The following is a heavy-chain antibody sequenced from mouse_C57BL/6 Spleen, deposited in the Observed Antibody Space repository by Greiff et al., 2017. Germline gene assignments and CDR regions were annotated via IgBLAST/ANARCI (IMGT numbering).Heavy chain of an antibody. J-gene: IGHJ4*01. D-gene: IGHD1-1*01. CDR3: ASPVYGSSPYYAMGY. V-gene: IGHV1-53*01. Sequence: QVQLQQPGTELVKPGASVKLSCKASGYTFTSYWMHWVKQRPGQGLEWIGNINPSNGGTNYNEKFKSKATLTVDKSSSTAYMQLSSLTSEDSAVYYCASPVYGSSPYYAMGYWGQGTSVTVSS. CDR1: GYTFTSYW. CDR2: INPSNGGT.